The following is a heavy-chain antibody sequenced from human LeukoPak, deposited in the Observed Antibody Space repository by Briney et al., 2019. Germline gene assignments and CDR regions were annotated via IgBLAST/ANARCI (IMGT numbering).Heavy chain of an antibody. CDR3: TTDPIVGATTRDY. CDR1: GFTFSNAW. Sequence: GGSLRLSCAASGFTFSNAWMSWVRQAPGKGLEWVGRIKSKTDGGTTDYAAPVKGRFTISRDDSKNTLYLQMNSLKTEDTAVYYCTTDPIVGATTRDYWGQRTLVTVSS. V-gene: IGHV3-15*01. J-gene: IGHJ4*02. D-gene: IGHD1-26*01. CDR2: IKSKTDGGTT.